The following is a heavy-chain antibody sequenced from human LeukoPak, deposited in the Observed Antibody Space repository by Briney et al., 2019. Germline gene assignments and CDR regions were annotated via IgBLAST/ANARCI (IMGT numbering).Heavy chain of an antibody. Sequence: GGSLRLSCAASGFSFNTYEMNRVRQAPGKGLEWISYISTSGSTKHYAESVKGRFTISRDNAQNSLYLQMNTLRAEDTAVYYCVRNWGHDDWGQGTLDTVSS. CDR1: GFSFNTYE. J-gene: IGHJ4*02. CDR2: ISTSGSTK. CDR3: VRNWGHDD. D-gene: IGHD7-27*01. V-gene: IGHV3-48*03.